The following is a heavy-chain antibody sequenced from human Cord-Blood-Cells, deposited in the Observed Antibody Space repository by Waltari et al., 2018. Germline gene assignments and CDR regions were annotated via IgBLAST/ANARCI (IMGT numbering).Heavy chain of an antibody. V-gene: IGHV1-2*04. Sequence: QVQLVQSGAEVKKPGASVKVSCKASGYTFTGYYMHWVRQAPGQGLEWMGGINPSSGGTNNAQKVQGWVTMTRDTSISTAYMELSRLRSDDTAVYYCARATLRGSGSSWYFDLWGRGTLVTVSS. J-gene: IGHJ2*01. CDR2: INPSSGGT. CDR1: GYTFTGYY. D-gene: IGHD3-10*01. CDR3: ARATLRGSGSSWYFDL.